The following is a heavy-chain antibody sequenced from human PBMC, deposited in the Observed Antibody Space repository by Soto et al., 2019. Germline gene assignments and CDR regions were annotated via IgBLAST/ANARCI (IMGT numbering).Heavy chain of an antibody. V-gene: IGHV4-30-4*01. D-gene: IGHD1-7*01. Sequence: QVQLQESGPGLVKPSQTLSLTCTVSGGSISSGDYYWSWIRQPPGKGLEWIGYIYYSGSTYYNPSLKSRVTISVDTSKNQFSLKLSSVTAADTAVYYCASRPAGYNWNYFYFDYWGQGTLVTVSS. J-gene: IGHJ4*02. CDR3: ASRPAGYNWNYFYFDY. CDR2: IYYSGST. CDR1: GGSISSGDYY.